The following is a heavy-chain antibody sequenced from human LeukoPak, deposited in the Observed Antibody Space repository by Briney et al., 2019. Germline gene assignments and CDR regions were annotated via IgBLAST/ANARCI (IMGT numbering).Heavy chain of an antibody. J-gene: IGHJ4*02. V-gene: IGHV4-39*01. CDR3: ARHVTYSYGLGYYFDY. CDR1: GGSISSSSYY. Sequence: SETLSLTCTVSGGSISSSSYYWGWIRQPPGKGLEWIVSIDYSETIYYNPSLESRVTISVDTSNNQFSLKLSSVTAADTAVYYCARHVTYSYGLGYYFDYWGQGTLVIVSS. D-gene: IGHD5-18*01. CDR2: IDYSETI.